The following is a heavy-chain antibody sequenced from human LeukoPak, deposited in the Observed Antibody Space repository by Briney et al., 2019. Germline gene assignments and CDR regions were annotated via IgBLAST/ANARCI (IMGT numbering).Heavy chain of an antibody. J-gene: IGHJ5*02. CDR3: ARRVGSRAPTRGITMVRGVSRWFDP. Sequence: SEALSLTCAVYGGSFSGYYWSWIRQPPGKGLEWIGEINHSGSTNYNPSLKSRVTISVDTSKNQFSLKLSSVTAADTAVYYCARRVGSRAPTRGITMVRGVSRWFDPWGQGTLVTVSS. V-gene: IGHV4-34*01. D-gene: IGHD3-10*01. CDR1: GGSFSGYY. CDR2: INHSGST.